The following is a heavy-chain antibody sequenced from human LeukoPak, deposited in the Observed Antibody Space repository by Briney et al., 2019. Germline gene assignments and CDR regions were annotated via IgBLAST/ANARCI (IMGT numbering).Heavy chain of an antibody. CDR3: ARGGYDILTGYNWFDP. CDR2: IYYSGST. D-gene: IGHD3-9*01. Sequence: SETLSLTCTVSGGSISSYYWSWIRQPPGKGLEWIGYIYYSGSTNYNPSLKSRVTISVDTSENQFSLKLSSVTAADTAVYYCARGGYDILTGYNWFDPWGQGTLVTVSS. J-gene: IGHJ5*02. V-gene: IGHV4-59*01. CDR1: GGSISSYY.